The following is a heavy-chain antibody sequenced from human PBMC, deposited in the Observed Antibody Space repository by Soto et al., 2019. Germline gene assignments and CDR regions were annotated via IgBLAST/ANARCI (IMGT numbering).Heavy chain of an antibody. CDR1: GYTFTSYG. Sequence: ASVKVSCKASGYTFTSYGISWVRQAPGQGLEWMGWISAYNGNTNYAQKLQGRVTMTTDTSTSTAYMELRSLRSDDTAVYYCARDRYCSGGSCYSRWFDPWGQGTLVTVPQ. CDR3: ARDRYCSGGSCYSRWFDP. D-gene: IGHD2-15*01. CDR2: ISAYNGNT. J-gene: IGHJ5*02. V-gene: IGHV1-18*04.